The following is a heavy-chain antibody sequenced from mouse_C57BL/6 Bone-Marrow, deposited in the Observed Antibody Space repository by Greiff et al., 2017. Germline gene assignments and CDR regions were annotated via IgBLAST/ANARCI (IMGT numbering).Heavy chain of an antibody. J-gene: IGHJ3*01. V-gene: IGHV5-12*01. CDR3: ARHEDWFAY. CDR2: ISNGGGST. Sequence: EVMLVESGGGLVQPGGSLKLSCAASGFTFSDYYMYWVRQTPEKRLEWVAYISNGGGSTYYPDTVKGRFTIPRDNAKNTLYLQMSRLKSEDTAMYYCARHEDWFAYWGQGTLVTVSA. CDR1: GFTFSDYY.